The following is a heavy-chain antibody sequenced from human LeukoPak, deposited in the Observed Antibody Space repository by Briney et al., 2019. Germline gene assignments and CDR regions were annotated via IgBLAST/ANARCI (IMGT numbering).Heavy chain of an antibody. CDR1: GGSFSGYY. J-gene: IGHJ1*01. D-gene: IGHD3-22*01. V-gene: IGHV4-34*01. CDR3: ARQSKGIIVITDFQH. CDR2: INHSGST. Sequence: SETLSLTCAVYGGSFSGYYWSWIRQPPGKGLEWIGEINHSGSTSYNPSLKSRVTISVDTSKNQFSLKLSSVTAADTAVYYCARQSKGIIVITDFQHWGQGTLVTVSS.